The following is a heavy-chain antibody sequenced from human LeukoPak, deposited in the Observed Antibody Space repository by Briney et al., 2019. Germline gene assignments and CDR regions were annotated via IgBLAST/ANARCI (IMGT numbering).Heavy chain of an antibody. J-gene: IGHJ4*02. V-gene: IGHV1-2*02. CDR2: FNPHKGST. D-gene: IGHD3-16*02. CDR3: AREGNDVLSKDFDC. CDR1: GVSFTSAYY. Sequence: ASVKVSCKASGVSFTSAYYLHGVRQAPGQGLEWIGYFNPHKGSTSSPQQLQGRITMTTDKSISAVYLELSSLISDDTAIYYCAREGNDVLSKDFDCWGQGTLVTVSS.